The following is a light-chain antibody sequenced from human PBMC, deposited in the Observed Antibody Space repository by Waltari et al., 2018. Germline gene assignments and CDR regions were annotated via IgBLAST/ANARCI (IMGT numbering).Light chain of an antibody. Sequence: DIVMTQSPDSLAVSLGEMATINCKSSQSVISIFNNKNYLTWFQQKAGKPPKLLIYWASTRESGVPDRFSGSGSGTDFTLTISGLQAEDVAVYYCQQYSATPPTFGQGTKVEIK. V-gene: IGKV4-1*01. J-gene: IGKJ1*01. CDR1: QSVISIFNNKNY. CDR3: QQYSATPPT. CDR2: WAS.